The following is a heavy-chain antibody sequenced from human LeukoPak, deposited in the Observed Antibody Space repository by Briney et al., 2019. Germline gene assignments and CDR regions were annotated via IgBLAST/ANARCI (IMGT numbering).Heavy chain of an antibody. CDR2: TYYSGST. CDR1: GRSISSYY. V-gene: IGHV4-59*01. D-gene: IGHD6-19*01. CDR3: ARGTVAGFDY. Sequence: SETLSLTCTVSGRSISSYYWSWIRRPPGKGLEWIGYTYYSGSTNYNPSLKSRVTISVDTSENQFSLKLSSVTAADTAVYYCARGTVAGFDYWGQGTLVTVSS. J-gene: IGHJ4*02.